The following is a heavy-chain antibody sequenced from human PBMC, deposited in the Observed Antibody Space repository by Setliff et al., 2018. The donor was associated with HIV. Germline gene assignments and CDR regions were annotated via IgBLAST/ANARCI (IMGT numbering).Heavy chain of an antibody. D-gene: IGHD6-19*01. J-gene: IGHJ4*02. Sequence: SETLSLTCTVSGGSISSSSYYWGWIRQPPGKGLEWIGSIYYSGSTYYNPSLKSRVTISVDTSKNQFSLKLSSVTAADTAVYYCASLNGIAVAGTRFTPQPSYYFDYWGQGTLVTSPQ. V-gene: IGHV4-39*01. CDR2: IYYSGST. CDR1: GGSISSSSYY. CDR3: ASLNGIAVAGTRFTPQPSYYFDY.